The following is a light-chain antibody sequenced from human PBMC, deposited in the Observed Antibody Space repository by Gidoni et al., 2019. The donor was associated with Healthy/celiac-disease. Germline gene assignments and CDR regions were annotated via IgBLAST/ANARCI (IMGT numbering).Light chain of an antibody. CDR1: QSVSSN. CDR3: QQDNNWPPRT. V-gene: IGKV3-15*01. J-gene: IGKJ4*01. Sequence: IVMTNSPSPLSVSPGERATLSCRASQSVSSNLAWYQQKPGQAPRLRIYGASTRETGTPARFSGSGCGKEYTGTISSLQSEDFAVYYCQQDNNWPPRTFGGGTKVEIK. CDR2: GAS.